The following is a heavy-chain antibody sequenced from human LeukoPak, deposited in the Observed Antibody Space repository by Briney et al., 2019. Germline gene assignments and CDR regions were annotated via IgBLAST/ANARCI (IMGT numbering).Heavy chain of an antibody. V-gene: IGHV3-43*01. J-gene: IGHJ2*01. CDR2: ISWDGSSR. Sequence: GGSLRLSCAASGFTFDDYTMHWVRQAPGKGLEWVSLISWDGSSRYYADSVKGRFTISRDNSKNSLYLQMNSVRTEDTALYYCARDNEAWYFDLWGRGTPVTVSS. CDR1: GFTFDDYT. CDR3: ARDNEAWYFDL.